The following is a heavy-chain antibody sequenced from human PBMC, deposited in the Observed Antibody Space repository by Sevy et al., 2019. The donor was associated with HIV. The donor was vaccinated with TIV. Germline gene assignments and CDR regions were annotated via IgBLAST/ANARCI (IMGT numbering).Heavy chain of an antibody. CDR3: VRAIAADASL. V-gene: IGHV3-7*01. CDR2: IKHDGSVK. J-gene: IGHJ4*02. CDR1: GFTLNSYW. D-gene: IGHD6-13*01. Sequence: GGSLRLSCAASGFTLNSYWMSWVRQAPGKGLEWVANIKHDGSVKYYVDSVKGRFTISRDNARNLVYLQMSSLTAEDTALYYCVRAIAADASLWVQGTLVTVSS.